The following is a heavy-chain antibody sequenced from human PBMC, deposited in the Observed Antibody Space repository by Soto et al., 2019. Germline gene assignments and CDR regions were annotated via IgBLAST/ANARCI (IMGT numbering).Heavy chain of an antibody. Sequence: EVQLLESGGGLVQPGGSLRLSCAASGFTFRNFAMIWVRQAPGKGLEWVSGIHGGGGGTFYAGSVKGRFTISRDDSKSTLYLQMNSLRAEDTAVYKCAKDAVSGDGVWLAESWGQGTLVTVSS. CDR2: IHGGGGGT. V-gene: IGHV3-23*01. CDR3: AKDAVSGDGVWLAES. J-gene: IGHJ5*02. D-gene: IGHD4-17*01. CDR1: GFTFRNFA.